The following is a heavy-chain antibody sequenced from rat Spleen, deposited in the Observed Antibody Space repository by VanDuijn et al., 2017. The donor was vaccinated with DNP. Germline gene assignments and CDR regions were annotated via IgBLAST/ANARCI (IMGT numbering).Heavy chain of an antibody. D-gene: IGHD1-12*01. Sequence: EVQLQESGPGLVKPSQSLSLTCSVTGYSISSNYWGWIRKLPGNKMEWMGYISYSGSTSYNPSLKSRISITRDTSKNQFFLQLNSVTPEDTATYYCARRGTVMSFDYWGQGVMVTVSS. V-gene: IGHV3-1*01. CDR3: ARRGTVMSFDY. CDR2: ISYSGST. CDR1: GYSISSNY. J-gene: IGHJ2*01.